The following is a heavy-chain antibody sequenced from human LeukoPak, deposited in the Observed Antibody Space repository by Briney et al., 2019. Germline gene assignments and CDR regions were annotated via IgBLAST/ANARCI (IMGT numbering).Heavy chain of an antibody. CDR2: ISTGGGST. V-gene: IGHV3-23*01. CDR1: GFTFSTYA. CDR3: AKGMGSSRYFDY. J-gene: IGHJ4*02. Sequence: GGSLRLSCAASGFTFSTYAMSWVRQAPGKGLGWVSGISTGGGSTYYADSVKGRFTISRDNSKNTLYLQMNSLRAEDTAVYYCAKGMGSSRYFDYWGQGTLVTVPS. D-gene: IGHD1-26*01.